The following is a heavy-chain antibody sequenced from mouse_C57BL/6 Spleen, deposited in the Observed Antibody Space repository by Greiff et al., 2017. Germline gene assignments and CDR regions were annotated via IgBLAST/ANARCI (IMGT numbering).Heavy chain of an antibody. V-gene: IGHV1-61*01. CDR2: IYPSDSET. D-gene: IGHD2-1*01. CDR1: GYTFTSYW. Sequence: VQLQQPGAELVRPGSSVKLSCKASGYTFTSYWMDWVKQRPGQGLEWIGNIYPSDSETHYNQKFKDKATLTVDKSSSTAYMQLSSLTSEDSAVYYCATYGNYEVDYWGQGTSVTVSS. J-gene: IGHJ4*01. CDR3: ATYGNYEVDY.